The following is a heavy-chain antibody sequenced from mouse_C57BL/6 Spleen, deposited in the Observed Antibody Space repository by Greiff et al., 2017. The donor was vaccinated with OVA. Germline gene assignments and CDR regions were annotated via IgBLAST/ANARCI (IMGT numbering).Heavy chain of an antibody. V-gene: IGHV5-6*02. CDR2: ISSGGSYT. J-gene: IGHJ3*01. D-gene: IGHD1-1*01. CDR3: ARQGELRPWFAY. Sequence: DVMLVESGGDLVKPGGSLKLSCAASGFTFSSYGMSWVRQTPDKRLEWVATISSGGSYTYYPDSVKGRFTISRDNAKNTLYLQMSSLKSEDTAMYYCARQGELRPWFAYWGQGTLVTVSA. CDR1: GFTFSSYG.